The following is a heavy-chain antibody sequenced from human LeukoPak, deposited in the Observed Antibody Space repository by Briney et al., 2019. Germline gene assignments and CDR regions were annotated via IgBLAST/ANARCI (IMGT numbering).Heavy chain of an antibody. Sequence: GGSLRLSCAASGFTFSSYSMQWVRQTPGKGLEWVGIMSNSGENTFYGEAVKGRFTISRDDSQNTLYLQMNSLRPEDTAVYYCAKGGASVTRYVDYWGQGTLVTVSS. CDR2: MSNSGENT. V-gene: IGHV3-30*18. CDR1: GFTFSSYS. J-gene: IGHJ4*02. D-gene: IGHD4-17*01. CDR3: AKGGASVTRYVDY.